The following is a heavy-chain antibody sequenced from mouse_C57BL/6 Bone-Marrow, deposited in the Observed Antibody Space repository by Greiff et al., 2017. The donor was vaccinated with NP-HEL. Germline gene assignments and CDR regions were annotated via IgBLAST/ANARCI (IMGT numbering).Heavy chain of an antibody. D-gene: IGHD3-2*02. CDR3: ARGDSSGYLAY. V-gene: IGHV1-85*01. CDR2: IYPRDGST. Sequence: QVQLKESGPELVKPGASVKLSCKASGYTFTSYDINWVKQRPGQGLEWIGWIYPRDGSTKYNEKFKGKATLTVDTSSSTAYMELHSLTSEDSAVYFCARGDSSGYLAYWGQGTLVTVSA. J-gene: IGHJ3*01. CDR1: GYTFTSYD.